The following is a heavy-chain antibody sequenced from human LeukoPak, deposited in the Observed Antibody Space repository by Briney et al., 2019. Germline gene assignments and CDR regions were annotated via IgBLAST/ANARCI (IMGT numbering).Heavy chain of an antibody. D-gene: IGHD6-19*01. CDR3: ARPLSSGWYDYYYMDV. Sequence: GGSLRPSCAASGFTFDDYGMSWVRQAPGKGLEWVSGINWNGGSTGYADSVKGRFTISRDNAKNSLYLQMNSLRAEDTALYYCARPLSSGWYDYYYMDVWGKGTTVTVSS. J-gene: IGHJ6*03. V-gene: IGHV3-20*04. CDR2: INWNGGST. CDR1: GFTFDDYG.